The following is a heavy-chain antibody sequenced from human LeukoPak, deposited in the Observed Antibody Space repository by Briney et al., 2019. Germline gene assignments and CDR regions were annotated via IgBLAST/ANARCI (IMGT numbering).Heavy chain of an antibody. V-gene: IGHV3-11*01. J-gene: IGHJ4*02. CDR3: ARDDGEFLDY. CDR2: ISSSGSTI. Sequence: GSLRLSCAESGFNFSDYYMGWIRQAPGNGLEWVSYISSSGSTIYYADSVKGRFTISRDNAKNSLYLQMNSLRAEDTAVYYCARDDGEFLDYWGQGTLVTVSS. CDR1: GFNFSDYY. D-gene: IGHD5-24*01.